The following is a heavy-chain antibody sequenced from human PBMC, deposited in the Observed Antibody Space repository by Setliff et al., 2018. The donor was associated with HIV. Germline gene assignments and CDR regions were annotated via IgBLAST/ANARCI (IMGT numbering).Heavy chain of an antibody. J-gene: IGHJ6*02. CDR2: MNPNNGST. CDR3: ASSWSRVPYYGLDV. D-gene: IGHD6-13*01. V-gene: IGHV1-8*02. Sequence: ASVKVSCKASGYNFTDYDINWVRQATGQGLEWMGWMNPNNGSTSYAQKFQGRVTMTRDTSTSTVYMELSSLRSEDTAVYYCASSWSRVPYYGLDVWGQGTTVTVSS. CDR1: GYNFTDYD.